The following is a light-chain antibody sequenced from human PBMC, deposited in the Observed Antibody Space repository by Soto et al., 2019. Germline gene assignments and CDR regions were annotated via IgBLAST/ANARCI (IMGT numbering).Light chain of an antibody. Sequence: EIVLTQSPGTLSLSPGERATLSCRASQSVSSSYLAWYQQKPGQAPRLLIYGASSRATGIPDRFSGSGSGTDFTLTISRLEPEDVAVYYCQQYGSSLWTLGQGTKADIK. J-gene: IGKJ1*01. CDR3: QQYGSSLWT. CDR1: QSVSSSY. V-gene: IGKV3-20*01. CDR2: GAS.